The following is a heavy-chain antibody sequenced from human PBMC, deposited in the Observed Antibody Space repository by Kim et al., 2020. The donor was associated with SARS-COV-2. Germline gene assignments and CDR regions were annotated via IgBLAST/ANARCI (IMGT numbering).Heavy chain of an antibody. CDR3: ARSALLWFGELYGMDV. D-gene: IGHD3-10*01. V-gene: IGHV3-53*04. J-gene: IGHJ6*02. Sequence: DSVKGRFTISGHNFKNTLYLQMNSLRPEDTAVYFCARSALLWFGELYGMDVWGQGTTVTVSS.